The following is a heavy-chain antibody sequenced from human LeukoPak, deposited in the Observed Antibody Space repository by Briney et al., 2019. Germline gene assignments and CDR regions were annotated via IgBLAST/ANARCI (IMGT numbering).Heavy chain of an antibody. V-gene: IGHV3-7*01. J-gene: IGHJ4*02. D-gene: IGHD2-15*01. Sequence: PGGSLRLSCAASAFTFSNYWMGWARQAPGRGLEWVASIKQDGSQKYYVDSVKGRFTISRDNAKNSLYLQMNSLRAEDTAVYYCARDRGYCSGGTCFVSYFDLWGQGTLVTVSS. CDR2: IKQDGSQK. CDR3: ARDRGYCSGGTCFVSYFDL. CDR1: AFTFSNYW.